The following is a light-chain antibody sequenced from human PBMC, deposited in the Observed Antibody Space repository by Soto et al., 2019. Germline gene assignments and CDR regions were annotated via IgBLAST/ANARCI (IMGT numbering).Light chain of an antibody. V-gene: IGKV1-39*01. CDR1: QTITTY. CDR3: QQSHSTPWT. CDR2: GAS. J-gene: IGKJ1*01. Sequence: DILMTQSPSSLSASVGDRVTITCRASQTITTYLNWYQQKPGKAPQLLIYGASTLQSGVPSRFTGSGSGTDFTLTISSLQPEDFATYHCQQSHSTPWTFGQGTKVEI.